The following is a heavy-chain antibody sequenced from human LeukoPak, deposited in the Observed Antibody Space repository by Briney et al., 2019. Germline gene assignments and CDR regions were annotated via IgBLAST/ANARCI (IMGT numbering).Heavy chain of an antibody. CDR2: IIPIFGTA. J-gene: IGHJ3*02. V-gene: IGHV1-69*05. Sequence: SVKVSCKASGGTFSSYAISWVRQAPGQGLEWMGRIIPIFGTANYAQKFQGRVTITTDESTSTAYIELSSLRSEDTAVYYCARTKNKIAAAMGNAFDIWGQGTMVTVSS. CDR3: ARTKNKIAAAMGNAFDI. CDR1: GGTFSSYA. D-gene: IGHD6-13*01.